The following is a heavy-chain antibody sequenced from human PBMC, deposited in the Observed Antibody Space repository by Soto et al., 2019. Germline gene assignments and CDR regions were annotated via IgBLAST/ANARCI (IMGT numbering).Heavy chain of an antibody. CDR2: ISGFNGNT. J-gene: IGHJ4*02. CDR1: GYTFNFYG. V-gene: IGHV1-18*01. D-gene: IGHD3-16*01. Sequence: ASVKVSCKASGYTFNFYGITWVRQAPGQGLEWMGWISGFNGNTNYAADLQGRVTMTTDTSTSTAYKELRGLRSDDTAGYYCARIGVSSGHESPDFDSWGQGTLVTVSS. CDR3: ARIGVSSGHESPDFDS.